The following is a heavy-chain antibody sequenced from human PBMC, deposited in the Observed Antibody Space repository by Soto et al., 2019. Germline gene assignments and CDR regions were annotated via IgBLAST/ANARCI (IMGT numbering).Heavy chain of an antibody. Sequence: SETLSLTCAVYGGSFSGYYWSWIRQPPGKGLEWIGEINHSGSTNYNPSLKSRVTISVDTSKNQFSLKLSSVTAADTAVYYCARGFDRYYDFWSGYSGYYYYGMDVWGQGTTVTVSS. D-gene: IGHD3-3*01. CDR3: ARGFDRYYDFWSGYSGYYYYGMDV. CDR1: GGSFSGYY. J-gene: IGHJ6*02. CDR2: INHSGST. V-gene: IGHV4-34*01.